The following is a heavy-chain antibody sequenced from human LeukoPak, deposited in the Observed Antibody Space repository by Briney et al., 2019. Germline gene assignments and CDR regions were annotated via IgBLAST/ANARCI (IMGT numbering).Heavy chain of an antibody. CDR2: LWYDGSNK. D-gene: IGHD3-10*01. CDR3: ARPYYYGSGSYSPNDY. J-gene: IGHJ4*02. Sequence: GRSLRLSCAASGFTFSSYGMHWVRQAPGKGLEWVAVLWYDGSNKYYADSVKGRFTISRDNSKNTLYLQMNSLRAEDTAVYYCARPYYYGSGSYSPNDYWGQGTLVTVSS. CDR1: GFTFSSYG. V-gene: IGHV3-33*01.